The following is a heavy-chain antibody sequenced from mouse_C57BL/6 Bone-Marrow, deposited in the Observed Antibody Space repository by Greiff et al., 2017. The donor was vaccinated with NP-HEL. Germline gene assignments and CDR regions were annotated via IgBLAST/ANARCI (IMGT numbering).Heavy chain of an antibody. J-gene: IGHJ2*01. CDR3: GRGTTVVATDFDY. CDR1: GYTFTSYW. Sequence: QVQLQQPGAELVKPGASVNLSCKASGYTFTSYWMHWVKQRPGQGLEWIGMIHPNSGSTNYNEKFKSKATLTVDKSSSTAYMQLSSLTSEDASVYYCGRGTTVVATDFDYWGQGTTLTVSS. V-gene: IGHV1-64*01. D-gene: IGHD1-1*01. CDR2: IHPNSGST.